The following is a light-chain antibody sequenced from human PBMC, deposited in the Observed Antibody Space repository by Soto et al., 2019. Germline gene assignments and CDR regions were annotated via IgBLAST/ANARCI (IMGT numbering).Light chain of an antibody. CDR1: QSVSSTF. CDR2: GAS. V-gene: IGKV3-20*01. CDR3: QHYGSSPPLT. J-gene: IGKJ4*01. Sequence: EFVLTQSPGTLSLSPGERATLSCRASQSVSSTFLAWYQQKLGQPPRLLIYGASTSGTGIPDRFSGSGSGTDFTLTISRLEPEDFAVYYCQHYGSSPPLTFGGGTKVEIK.